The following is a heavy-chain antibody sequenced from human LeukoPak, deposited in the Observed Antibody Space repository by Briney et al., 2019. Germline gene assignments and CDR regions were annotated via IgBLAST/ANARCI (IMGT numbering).Heavy chain of an antibody. CDR1: GGSISSYY. V-gene: IGHV4-34*01. J-gene: IGHJ4*02. CDR3: GSRGGLVRGFDY. D-gene: IGHD6-19*01. CDR2: INHSGST. Sequence: SETLSLTCTVSGGSISSYYWSWIRQPPGKGLEWIGEINHSGSTNYNPSLKSRVTISVDTSKNQFSLKLSSVTAADTAVYYCGSRGGLVRGFDYWGQGTLVTVSS.